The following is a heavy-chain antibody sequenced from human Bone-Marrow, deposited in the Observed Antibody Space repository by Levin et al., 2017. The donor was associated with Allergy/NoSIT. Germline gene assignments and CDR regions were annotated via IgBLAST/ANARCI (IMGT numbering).Heavy chain of an antibody. CDR2: IIPIFGTA. V-gene: IGHV1-69*01. D-gene: IGHD6-19*01. CDR3: ARVRSGWYGGYFDY. CDR1: GGTFSSYA. Sequence: KISCKASGGTFSSYAISWVRQAPGQGLEWMGGIIPIFGTANYAQKFQGRVTITADESTSTAYMELSSLRSEDTAVYYCARVRSGWYGGYFDYWGQGTLVTVSS. J-gene: IGHJ4*02.